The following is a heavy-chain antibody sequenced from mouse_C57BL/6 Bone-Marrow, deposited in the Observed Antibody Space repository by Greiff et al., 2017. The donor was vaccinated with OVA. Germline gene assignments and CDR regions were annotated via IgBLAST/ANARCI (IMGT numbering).Heavy chain of an antibody. CDR1: GFTFSSYA. V-gene: IGHV5-4*01. Sequence: EVQVVESGGGLVKPGGSLKLSCAASGFTFSSYAMSWVRQTPEKRLEWVATISDGGSYTYYTDNVKGRFTISRDNAKNNLYLQMSHLKSEDTAMYYCARDPDYYGSSYYFDYWGQGTTLTVSS. J-gene: IGHJ2*01. CDR3: ARDPDYYGSSYYFDY. D-gene: IGHD1-1*01. CDR2: ISDGGSYT.